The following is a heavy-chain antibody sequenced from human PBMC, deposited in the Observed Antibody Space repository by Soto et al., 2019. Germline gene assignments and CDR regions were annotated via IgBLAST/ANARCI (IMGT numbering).Heavy chain of an antibody. J-gene: IGHJ5*02. Sequence: EVQLVESGGGLVQPGGSLRLSCAASGFTFSSYWMHWVRQAPGKGLVWVSRINSDGSSTSYADSVKGRFTISRDNAKNTLYLQMNSLRAGDTAVYYCARDSEVTLNWFDPWGQGTLVTVSS. CDR3: ARDSEVTLNWFDP. D-gene: IGHD2-21*02. CDR2: INSDGSST. V-gene: IGHV3-74*01. CDR1: GFTFSSYW.